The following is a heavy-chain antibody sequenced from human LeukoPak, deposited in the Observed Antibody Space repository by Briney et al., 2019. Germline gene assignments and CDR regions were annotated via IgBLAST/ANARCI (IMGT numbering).Heavy chain of an antibody. V-gene: IGHV4-4*07. J-gene: IGHJ3*02. D-gene: IGHD2-2*01. CDR1: GGSISSYY. Sequence: PSETLSLTCTVSGGSISSYYWSWIRQPAGKGLEWIGRIYTSGSTNYNPSLKSRVTISVDKSKNQFSLKLSSVTAADTAVYYCARDLIVVVPAAAAFDIWGQGTMVIVSS. CDR3: ARDLIVVVPAAAAFDI. CDR2: IYTSGST.